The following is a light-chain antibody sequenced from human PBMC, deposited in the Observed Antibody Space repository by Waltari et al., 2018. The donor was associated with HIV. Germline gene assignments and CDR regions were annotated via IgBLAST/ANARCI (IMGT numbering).Light chain of an antibody. CDR3: QAWDSSTAGVV. V-gene: IGLV3-1*01. J-gene: IGLJ2*01. Sequence: SYELTQPPSVSVSPGQTASITCSGDKLGDKYASWYQQKPGQSPVLVIYQDTNRASGIAERCAGAKSGNTATLTISGTQATDDADYYCQAWDSSTAGVVFGGGTKLTVL. CDR1: KLGDKY. CDR2: QDT.